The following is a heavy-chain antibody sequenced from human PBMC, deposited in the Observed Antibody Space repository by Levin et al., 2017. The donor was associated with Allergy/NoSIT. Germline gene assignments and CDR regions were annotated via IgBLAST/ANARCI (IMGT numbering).Heavy chain of an antibody. D-gene: IGHD3-22*01. CDR3: ARYDSSGYVDY. Sequence: SETLSLTCTVSGGSISSYYWSWIRQPPGKGLEWFGYIYYSGSTNYNPSLKSRVTISVDTSTNQFSLKLSSVTAADTAVYYCARYDSSGYVDYWGQGTLVTVSS. J-gene: IGHJ4*02. CDR2: IYYSGST. CDR1: GGSISSYY. V-gene: IGHV4-59*01.